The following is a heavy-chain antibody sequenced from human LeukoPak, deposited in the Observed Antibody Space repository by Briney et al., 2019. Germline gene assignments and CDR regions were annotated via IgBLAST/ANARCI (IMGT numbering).Heavy chain of an antibody. CDR3: ASDELAAAEY. D-gene: IGHD6-13*01. Sequence: GGSLRLSCAASGFTFDDYAMHWVRQAPGKGLEWVSSISSSSSYIYYADSVKGRFTISRDNAKNSLYLQMNSLRAEDTAVYYCASDELAAAEYWGQGTLVTVSS. CDR1: GFTFDDYA. J-gene: IGHJ4*02. CDR2: ISSSSSYI. V-gene: IGHV3-21*01.